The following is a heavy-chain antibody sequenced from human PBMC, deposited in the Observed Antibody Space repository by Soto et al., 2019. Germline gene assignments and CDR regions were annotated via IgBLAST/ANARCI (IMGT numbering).Heavy chain of an antibody. Sequence: ASVKVSCKVSGYTLAELSMHWVRQAPGKGLEWMGGFDPEDGETIYAQKFQGRVTMTEDTSTDTAYMELSSLRSEDTAVYYCATTVVVAATRGLDPWGQGTLVTVSS. CDR1: GYTLAELS. J-gene: IGHJ5*02. CDR3: ATTVVVAATRGLDP. D-gene: IGHD2-15*01. CDR2: FDPEDGET. V-gene: IGHV1-24*01.